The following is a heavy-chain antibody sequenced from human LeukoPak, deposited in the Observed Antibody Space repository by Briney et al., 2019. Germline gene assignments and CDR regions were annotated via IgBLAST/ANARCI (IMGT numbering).Heavy chain of an antibody. CDR1: GFTFSNSA. Sequence: GGSLRLSCAASGFTFSNSAMSWVRQSPGKGLEWVSFISGYSVTTYYADSVQGRFTVSRDNSKKTLYLQMHNLRDEDTAIYYCAKHYGDYFLDFWGQGTPVTVSS. D-gene: IGHD4-17*01. CDR2: ISGYSVTT. V-gene: IGHV3-23*01. CDR3: AKHYGDYFLDF. J-gene: IGHJ4*02.